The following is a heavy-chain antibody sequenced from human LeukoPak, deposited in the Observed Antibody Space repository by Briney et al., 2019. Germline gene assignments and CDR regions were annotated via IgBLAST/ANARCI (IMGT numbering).Heavy chain of an antibody. CDR1: GFTVSSNY. Sequence: GGSLRLSCAASGFTVSSNYMSWVRQAPGKGLEWVSLLYSAGSTNYADSVKGRFTISRDDSKNTVYLQMNSLRAEDTAVYHCARWTNFHAFDIWGQGTLVTVSS. CDR3: ARWTNFHAFDI. V-gene: IGHV3-53*01. D-gene: IGHD1-1*01. J-gene: IGHJ3*02. CDR2: LYSAGST.